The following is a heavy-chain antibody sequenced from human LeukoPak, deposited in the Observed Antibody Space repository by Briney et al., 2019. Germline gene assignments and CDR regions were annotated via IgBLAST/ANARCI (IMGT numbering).Heavy chain of an antibody. CDR1: GFTFSLYD. D-gene: IGHD1-7*01. J-gene: IGHJ3*02. Sequence: LTGGSLRLSCAASGFTFSLYDMHWARQATGKSLEWVSGIGTAGDTYYADSVKGRFTISRENAKNSLSLQMDSLRAGDTAVYYCTRDLREGTTPDASDIWGQGTLVTVSS. V-gene: IGHV3-13*01. CDR2: IGTAGDT. CDR3: TRDLREGTTPDASDI.